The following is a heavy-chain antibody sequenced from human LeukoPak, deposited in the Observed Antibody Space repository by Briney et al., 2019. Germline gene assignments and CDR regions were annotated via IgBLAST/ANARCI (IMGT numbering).Heavy chain of an antibody. Sequence: PGGSLRLSCAASGFTFSNYGMSWVRQAPGKGLEWIGSIYYSGSTYYNPSLKSRVTISVDTSKNQFSLKLSSVTAADTAVYYCARHHFHDSSAYYNNWFDPWGQGTLVTVSS. CDR3: ARHHFHDSSAYYNNWFDP. D-gene: IGHD3-22*01. J-gene: IGHJ5*02. CDR1: GFTFSNYG. V-gene: IGHV4-39*01. CDR2: IYYSGST.